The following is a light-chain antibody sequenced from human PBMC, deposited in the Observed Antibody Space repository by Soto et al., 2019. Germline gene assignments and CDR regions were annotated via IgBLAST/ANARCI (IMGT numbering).Light chain of an antibody. Sequence: EIVLTQSPGTLSLSPGERATLSCRTSLSVNSNFLAWYQQKPGQAPRLLVYGSSTRAAGVPDRFSGSGSGTDFTLTISRLEPEDFAVYYCQQYGHSPLLYTFGQGTKLGVK. CDR3: QQYGHSPLLYT. CDR2: GSS. CDR1: LSVNSNF. V-gene: IGKV3-20*01. J-gene: IGKJ2*01.